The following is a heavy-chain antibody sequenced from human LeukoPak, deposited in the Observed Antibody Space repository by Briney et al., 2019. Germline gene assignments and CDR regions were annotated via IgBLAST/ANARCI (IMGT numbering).Heavy chain of an antibody. V-gene: IGHV4-34*01. J-gene: IGHJ6*02. D-gene: IGHD2-21*02. Sequence: SETLSLTCAVYGGSSTGYYWSWIRQPPGKGREWIGEINHRGSTNYNPSLKSRVTISVDTSKNHFSLKLSSVTAADTAVYYCARGFCGGDCYSRLYYYYYGMDVWGQGTTVTVSS. CDR3: ARGFCGGDCYSRLYYYYYGMDV. CDR2: INHRGST. CDR1: GGSSTGYY.